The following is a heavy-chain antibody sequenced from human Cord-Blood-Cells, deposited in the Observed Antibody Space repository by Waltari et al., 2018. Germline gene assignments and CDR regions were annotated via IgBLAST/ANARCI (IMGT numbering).Heavy chain of an antibody. CDR3: ARVPNPHPHYGGDY. CDR1: GGSFSGYY. CDR2: INHSGRT. V-gene: IGHV4-34*01. J-gene: IGHJ4*02. Sequence: QVQLQQWGAGLLKPSETLSLTCAVDGGSFSGYYWSWIRQPPGKGLALMGEINHSGRTNYNPSLKSRVTISVDTSKNQFSLKLSSVTAADTAVYYCARVPNPHPHYGGDYWGQGTLVTVSS. D-gene: IGHD4-17*01.